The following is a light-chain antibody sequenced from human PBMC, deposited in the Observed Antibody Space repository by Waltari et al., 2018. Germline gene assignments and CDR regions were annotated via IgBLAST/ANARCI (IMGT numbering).Light chain of an antibody. CDR1: SSDVGSFNL. CDR2: WDI. CDR3: CSYATSSWV. Sequence: QSALTQPASVSGSPGQSITISCTGTSSDVGSFNLVSWYQQHPGKAPNLMVSWDIYMPSGVSNVVSGSKSGNTASLTISGLQAEDEADYYCCSYATSSWVFGGGTRLTVL. V-gene: IGLV2-23*01. J-gene: IGLJ3*02.